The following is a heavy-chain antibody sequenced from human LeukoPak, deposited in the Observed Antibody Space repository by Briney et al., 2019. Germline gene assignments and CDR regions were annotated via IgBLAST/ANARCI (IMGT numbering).Heavy chain of an antibody. CDR2: ISYDGSNK. J-gene: IGHJ4*02. V-gene: IGHV3-30*03. D-gene: IGHD3-10*01. CDR1: GFTFSSYG. CDR3: ARDSYGSGSHFDY. Sequence: GGSLRLSCAASGFTFSSYGMHWVRQAPDKGLEWVAVISYDGSNKYYADSVKGRFTISRDNSKNTLYLQMNSLRAEDTAVYYCARDSYGSGSHFDYWGQGTLVTVSS.